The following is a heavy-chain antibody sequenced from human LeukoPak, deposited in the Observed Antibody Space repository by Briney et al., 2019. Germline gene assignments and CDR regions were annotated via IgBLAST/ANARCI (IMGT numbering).Heavy chain of an antibody. D-gene: IGHD3-16*01. CDR2: ISGSGGST. CDR3: AKGSVMITFGGVTPDDY. Sequence: GGSLRLSCAASGFTFSSYAMSWVRQAPGKGLEWVSAISGSGGSTYYADSVKGRFTISRDNSKNTLYLQMNSLRAEDTAVYYCAKGSVMITFGGVTPDDYWGQGTLVTVSS. J-gene: IGHJ4*02. V-gene: IGHV3-23*01. CDR1: GFTFSSYA.